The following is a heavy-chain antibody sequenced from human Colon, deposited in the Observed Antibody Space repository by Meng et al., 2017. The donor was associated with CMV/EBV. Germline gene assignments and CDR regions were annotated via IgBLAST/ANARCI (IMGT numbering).Heavy chain of an antibody. Sequence: SETLSLTCTVSGGSVSYYYWSWIRQPPGKGLEWIGYIYYSGTNYNPSLKSRVTISRDNSKNTLFLQMNSLRAEDTAVYYCAKDGGYCSSNSCYNNPVDYWGQGTLVTVSS. CDR3: AKDGGYCSSNSCYNNPVDY. D-gene: IGHD2-2*02. J-gene: IGHJ4*02. CDR1: GGSVSYYY. CDR2: IYYSGT. V-gene: IGHV4-59*02.